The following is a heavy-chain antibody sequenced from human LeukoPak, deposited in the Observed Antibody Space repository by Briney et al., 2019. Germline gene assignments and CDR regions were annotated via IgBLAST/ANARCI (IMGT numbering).Heavy chain of an antibody. CDR1: GFTFSSYG. CDR3: AKEFSADDYGDYYYYYYMDV. J-gene: IGHJ6*03. D-gene: IGHD4-17*01. CDR2: IRYDGSNK. V-gene: IGHV3-30*02. Sequence: GGSLRLSCAASGFTFSSYGMHWVRQAPGKGLEWVAFIRYDGSNKYYADSVKGRFTISRDNSKNTLYLQMNSLRAEDTAVYYCAKEFSADDYGDYYYYYYMDVWGKGTTVTISS.